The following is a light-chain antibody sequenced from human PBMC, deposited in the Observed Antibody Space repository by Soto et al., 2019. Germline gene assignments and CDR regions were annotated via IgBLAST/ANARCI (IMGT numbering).Light chain of an antibody. J-gene: IGKJ1*01. V-gene: IGKV1-5*03. Sequence: DIQMTQSPSTLSGSVVDRVKINCLASQTISSWLAWYQQKPGKAPKLLIYKASTLKSGVPSRFSGSGSGTEFTLTISSLQPDDFATYYCQHYNSYSEACGQGTKGDI. CDR3: QHYNSYSEA. CDR2: KAS. CDR1: QTISSW.